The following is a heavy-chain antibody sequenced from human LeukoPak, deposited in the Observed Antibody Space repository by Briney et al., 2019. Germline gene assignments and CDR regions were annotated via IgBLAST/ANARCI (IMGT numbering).Heavy chain of an antibody. CDR1: GYTFTSYG. CDR3: ARSKGMRYLGLYYFDY. Sequence: VASVKVSCKASGYTFTSYGISWVRQAPGQGLEWMGWISAYNGNTNYAQKLQGRVTMTTDTSTSTAYMELRSLRSDDTAVYYCARSKGMRYLGLYYFDYWGQGTLVTVSS. D-gene: IGHD3-9*01. J-gene: IGHJ4*02. CDR2: ISAYNGNT. V-gene: IGHV1-18*01.